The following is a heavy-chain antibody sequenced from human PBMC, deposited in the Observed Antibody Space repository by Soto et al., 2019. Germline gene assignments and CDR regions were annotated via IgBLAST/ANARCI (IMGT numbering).Heavy chain of an antibody. Sequence: QVQLVQSGAEVKKPGASVKASCMASGYTFTRYAMHWVRQAPGQRLEWMGWINAGNGHTKYSQKFQGRVTITRDTSASTAYMELSSLRSEDTAVYYCARGPGGPDGPGDYWGQGTLVTVSS. CDR2: INAGNGHT. CDR3: ARGPGGPDGPGDY. D-gene: IGHD2-15*01. CDR1: GYTFTRYA. V-gene: IGHV1-3*01. J-gene: IGHJ4*02.